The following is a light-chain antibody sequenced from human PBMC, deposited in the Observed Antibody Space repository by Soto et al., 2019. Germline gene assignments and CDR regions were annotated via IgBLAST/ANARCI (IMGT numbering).Light chain of an antibody. CDR3: QQTNSGPYT. J-gene: IGKJ2*01. CDR1: QDISSW. CDR2: AAS. V-gene: IGKV1-12*01. Sequence: IQLTQSLSSVSTSVSDRVTITCRASQDISSWLTWYQQKPGKAPKSLIYAASSLESGVPTRFSGSGSGTDFSLTISSLQPEDFATYYCQQTNSGPYTFGQGTKVDI.